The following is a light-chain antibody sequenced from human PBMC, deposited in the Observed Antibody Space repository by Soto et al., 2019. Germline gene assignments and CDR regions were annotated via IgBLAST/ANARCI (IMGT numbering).Light chain of an antibody. CDR1: RDIDNS. Sequence: DIQVTQSPPSLSASVGDRVTITCRASRDIDNSLAWYQQTPGKAPKLLIYAASTLQSGVPSRFRGSGSGTSFILTITTLQPEDVATYYCQKYNKAQWTFGQGTKVEV. V-gene: IGKV1-27*01. CDR3: QKYNKAQWT. CDR2: AAS. J-gene: IGKJ1*01.